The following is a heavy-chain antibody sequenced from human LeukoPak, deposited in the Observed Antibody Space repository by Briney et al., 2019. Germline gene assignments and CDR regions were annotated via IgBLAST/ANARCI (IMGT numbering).Heavy chain of an antibody. CDR2: IIPMFGTA. D-gene: IGHD5-24*01. CDR3: AWALRWLQYDAFDI. Sequence: GASVKVSCKASGYTFSNYYMHWVRQAPGQGLEWMGGIIPMFGTANYAQKFQGRVTITADKSTSTAYMELSSLRSEDTAVHYCAWALRWLQYDAFDIWGQGTMVTVSS. J-gene: IGHJ3*02. CDR1: GYTFSNYY. V-gene: IGHV1-69*06.